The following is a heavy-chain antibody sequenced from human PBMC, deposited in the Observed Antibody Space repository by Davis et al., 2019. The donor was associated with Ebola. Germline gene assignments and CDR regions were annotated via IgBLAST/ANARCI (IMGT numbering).Heavy chain of an antibody. CDR2: ISYDGSNK. CDR3: ARKSAVDY. J-gene: IGHJ4*02. CDR1: GFTFSSYW. Sequence: GESLKISCAASGFTFSSYWMTWVRQAPGKGLEWVAVISYDGSNKYYADSVKGRFTISRDNSKNTLYLQMNSLRAEDTAVYYCARKSAVDYWGQGTLVTVSS. V-gene: IGHV3-30*03.